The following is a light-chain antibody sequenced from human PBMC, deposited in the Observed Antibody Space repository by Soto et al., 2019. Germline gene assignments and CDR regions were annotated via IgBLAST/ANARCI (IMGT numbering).Light chain of an antibody. Sequence: ALRITQSPSSLSSSTGDRVTITCRASQGISSYLAWYQQKPGTAPKVLISGASDLHGGVPSRFSGSGSRTDFTLTITHLQSEDFATYYCQHYLNYPITFGQGTRLEIK. CDR1: QGISSY. CDR2: GAS. V-gene: IGKV1-8*01. J-gene: IGKJ5*01. CDR3: QHYLNYPIT.